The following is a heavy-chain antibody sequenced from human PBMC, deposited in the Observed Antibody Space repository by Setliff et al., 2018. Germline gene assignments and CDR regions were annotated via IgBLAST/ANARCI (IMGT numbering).Heavy chain of an antibody. D-gene: IGHD2-15*01. J-gene: IGHJ5*02. CDR3: ARLVETSTWGNWFDP. CDR1: GGSFTTYY. CDR2: IYYSGST. V-gene: IGHV4-59*01. Sequence: SETLSLTCTVSGGSFTTYYWSWIRQSPGKGLEWIGYIYYSGSTNYNPSLKSRVSISVDTSKNQFSLRLTSVTAADTAVYYCARLVETSTWGNWFDPWGHGTLVTVSS.